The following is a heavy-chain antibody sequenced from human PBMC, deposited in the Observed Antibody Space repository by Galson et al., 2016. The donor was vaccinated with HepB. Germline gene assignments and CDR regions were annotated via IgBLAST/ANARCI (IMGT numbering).Heavy chain of an antibody. CDR2: IHSKSDGGAT. CDR1: GFNFRAAW. CDR3: VTDLEQSGSYIY. V-gene: IGHV3-15*01. Sequence: SLRLSCAASGFNFRAAWMTWIRQPPGKGLGWVGRIHSKSDGGATEYSPPVKGRFPLSRDDSRKTLYLQMNSLKRDDTGVYYCVTDLEQSGSYIYWGQGTLVTVFS. J-gene: IGHJ4*02. D-gene: IGHD1-26*01.